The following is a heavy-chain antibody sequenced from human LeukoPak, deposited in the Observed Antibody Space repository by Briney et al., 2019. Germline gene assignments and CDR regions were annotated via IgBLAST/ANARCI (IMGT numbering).Heavy chain of an antibody. D-gene: IGHD2-2*01. V-gene: IGHV1-46*01. CDR2: INPSGGST. Sequence: ASVKVSCKASGYTSTKYYVHWVRQAPGQGLEWMGIINPSGGSTSYAQKFQGRVSMTRDTSTSTVYMELSSLRSEDTAVYYCARDIVVVPAAIYNMDVWGQGTTVTVSS. CDR3: ARDIVVVPAAIYNMDV. J-gene: IGHJ6*02. CDR1: GYTSTKYY.